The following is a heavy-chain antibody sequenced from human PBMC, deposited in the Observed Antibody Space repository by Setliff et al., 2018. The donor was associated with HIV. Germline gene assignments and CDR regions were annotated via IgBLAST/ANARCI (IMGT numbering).Heavy chain of an antibody. J-gene: IGHJ4*02. CDR2: INHSGST. CDR3: ARHKTHEYGGNTIYFDS. CDR1: GGSFSGYY. D-gene: IGHD2-15*01. V-gene: IGHV4-34*01. Sequence: SETLSLTCAVYGGSFSGYYWNWIRQSPGKGLEWIGEINHSGSTNYNPSLKSRITISVDTSQNQFSLKLSSVTAADTAIYYCARHKTHEYGGNTIYFDSWGQGTLVTVSS.